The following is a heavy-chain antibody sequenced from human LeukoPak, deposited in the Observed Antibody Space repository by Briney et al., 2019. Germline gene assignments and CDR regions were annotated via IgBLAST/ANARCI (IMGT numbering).Heavy chain of an antibody. D-gene: IGHD2-8*01. CDR3: AKDRSCTNNICHGDFDY. CDR1: GFTFSSYA. CDR2: ISGSGGST. Sequence: GGSLRLSCAASGFTFSSYAMSWVRQAPGKGLEWVSDISGSGGSTYYADSVKGRFAISRDNSKNTLYLQMNSLRAEDTAVYYCAKDRSCTNNICHGDFDYWGQGTLVTVSS. V-gene: IGHV3-23*01. J-gene: IGHJ4*02.